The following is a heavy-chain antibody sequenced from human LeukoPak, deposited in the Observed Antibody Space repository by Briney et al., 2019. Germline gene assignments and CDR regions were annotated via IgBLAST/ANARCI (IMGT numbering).Heavy chain of an antibody. J-gene: IGHJ4*02. V-gene: IGHV1-2*02. CDR3: ARNPPYCTSTDCYNDY. Sequence: SVKVSCKASGYTCTIYYMHWGRQAPGQGLEWMGWINTNSGATTYDQRFQGRVTMTRDTSISKAYMELRGLTSDDTGVYYCARNPPYCTSTDCYNDYWGQGTLVTVSS. D-gene: IGHD2-2*02. CDR1: GYTCTIYY. CDR2: INTNSGAT.